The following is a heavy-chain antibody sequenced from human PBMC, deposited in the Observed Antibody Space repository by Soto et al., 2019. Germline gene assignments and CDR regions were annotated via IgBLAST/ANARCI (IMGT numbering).Heavy chain of an antibody. CDR1: ELSFEDAW. V-gene: IGHV3-15*01. Sequence: RSPRLSCAVSELSFEDAWMTCARQAPERGLEWIGRIRSIPDGGTTDSGAPERGRFTISRDDSKNTLYLQINSLKTEDTAVYYCTTSESLWAHYSMDVCGQGTTVTV. D-gene: IGHD7-27*01. CDR3: TTSESLWAHYSMDV. CDR2: IRSIPDGGTT. J-gene: IGHJ6*02.